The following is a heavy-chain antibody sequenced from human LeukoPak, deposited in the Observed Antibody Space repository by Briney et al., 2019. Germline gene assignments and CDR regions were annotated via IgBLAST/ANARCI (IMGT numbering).Heavy chain of an antibody. V-gene: IGHV1-46*01. Sequence: ASVKVPCKASGYTFTSYYMHWVRQAPGQGLEWMGIINPSGGSTSYAQKFQGRVTMTRDMSTSTVYMELSSLRSEDTAVYYCARDLVDFYFDYWGQGTLVTVSS. J-gene: IGHJ4*02. D-gene: IGHD6-6*01. CDR3: ARDLVDFYFDY. CDR1: GYTFTSYY. CDR2: INPSGGST.